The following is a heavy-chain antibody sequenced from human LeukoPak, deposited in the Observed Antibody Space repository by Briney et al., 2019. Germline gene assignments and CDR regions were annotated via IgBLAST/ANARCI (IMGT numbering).Heavy chain of an antibody. J-gene: IGHJ4*02. V-gene: IGHV3-73*01. Sequence: PGGSLRLSSAASGFTFSGSAMYSVRQTSGKGPEWVGRIRYKAHNYATAYAASMKGRFTTSRDDSNNRAYLIMNWLKSEDTAVYYCTRQVRGDKVFDYRGQGTLLSVSS. CDR1: GFTFSGSA. CDR3: TRQVRGDKVFDY. D-gene: IGHD2-21*02. CDR2: IRYKAHNYAT.